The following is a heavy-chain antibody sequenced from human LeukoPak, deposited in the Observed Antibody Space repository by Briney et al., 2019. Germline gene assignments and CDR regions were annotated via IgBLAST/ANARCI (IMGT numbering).Heavy chain of an antibody. D-gene: IGHD3-16*01. CDR2: INPGSGDT. CDR1: GYTFTDYY. CDR3: AKENIVGGIVDGEDY. V-gene: IGHV1-2*02. Sequence: ASVKVSCKASGYTFTDYYMHWMRQAPGQGLEWMGWINPGSGDTFYARNFQARITMTKDTSINTVYMELTRLRSDDTAVYYCAKENIVGGIVDGEDYWGQGTLVTVSS. J-gene: IGHJ4*02.